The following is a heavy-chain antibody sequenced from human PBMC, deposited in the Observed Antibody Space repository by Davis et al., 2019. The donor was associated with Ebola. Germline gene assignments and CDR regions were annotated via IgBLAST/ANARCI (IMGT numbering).Heavy chain of an antibody. CDR1: GFSFRTSA. V-gene: IGHV3-21*03. D-gene: IGHD2-15*01. J-gene: IGHJ4*02. Sequence: GESLKISCAASGFSFRTSAMNWVRQAPGKGLEWVSSISSSSSYIYYADSVKGRFTISRDNSKNTLYLQMSNLRTDDTAIYYCTTGRLSRCSGGSCYSVFDYWGQGTLVTVSS. CDR3: TTGRLSRCSGGSCYSVFDY. CDR2: ISSSSSYI.